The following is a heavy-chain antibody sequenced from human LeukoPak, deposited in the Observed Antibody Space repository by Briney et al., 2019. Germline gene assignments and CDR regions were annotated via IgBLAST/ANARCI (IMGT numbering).Heavy chain of an antibody. J-gene: IGHJ4*02. Sequence: GASVKVSCKASGYTFTSYGISWVRQAPGQGLEWMGWINPNSGGTNYAQKFQGRVTMTRDTSISTAYMELSRLRSDDTAVYYCAVESSGSYYGFDYWGQGTLVTVSS. CDR2: INPNSGGT. CDR3: AVESSGSYYGFDY. V-gene: IGHV1-2*02. CDR1: GYTFTSYG. D-gene: IGHD1-26*01.